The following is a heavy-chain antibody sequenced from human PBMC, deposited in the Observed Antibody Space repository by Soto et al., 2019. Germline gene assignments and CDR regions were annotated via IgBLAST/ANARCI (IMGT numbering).Heavy chain of an antibody. CDR2: IYTGGST. Sequence: PGGSLXLSCAASGFTVSRDYMSWVRQAPGKGLEWVSVIYTGGSTYYADSVKGRFTFSRDNSKNTLYLQMNSLRAEDTAVYYCARAYGGNPALFDPWGQGTLVTVSS. CDR3: ARAYGGNPALFDP. D-gene: IGHD4-17*01. V-gene: IGHV3-53*01. CDR1: GFTVSRDY. J-gene: IGHJ5*02.